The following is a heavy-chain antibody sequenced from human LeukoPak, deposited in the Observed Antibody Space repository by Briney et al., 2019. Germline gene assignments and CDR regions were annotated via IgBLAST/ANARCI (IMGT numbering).Heavy chain of an antibody. Sequence: GGSLRLSCAASGFTFSSYAMHWVRQAPGKGLEWVAVISYDGSNKYYADSVKGRFTISRDNSKNTLYLQMNSLRAEDTAVYYCARARGVYYGMDVWGQGTTVTVSS. J-gene: IGHJ6*02. CDR3: ARARGVYYGMDV. V-gene: IGHV3-30-3*01. CDR1: GFTFSSYA. D-gene: IGHD2-8*01. CDR2: ISYDGSNK.